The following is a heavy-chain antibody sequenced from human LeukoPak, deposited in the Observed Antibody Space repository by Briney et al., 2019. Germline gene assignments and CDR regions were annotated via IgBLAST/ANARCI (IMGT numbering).Heavy chain of an antibody. Sequence: GGSLRLSCAASGFTFRNAWMSWVRKPPGKGLEWVGRVKGRTDGGTKGYAAPVNGRFSVSRDDSRNMLYLQMNSLTTEDTGIYYCTTRGYWGQGTPVTVSS. CDR2: VKGRTDGGTK. CDR3: TTRGY. J-gene: IGHJ4*02. V-gene: IGHV3-15*01. CDR1: GFTFRNAW. D-gene: IGHD3-10*01.